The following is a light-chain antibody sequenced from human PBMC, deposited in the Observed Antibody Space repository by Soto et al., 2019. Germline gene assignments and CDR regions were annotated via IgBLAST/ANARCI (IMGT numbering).Light chain of an antibody. CDR2: KGT. V-gene: IGLV2-23*01. CDR1: SDDVGAYNS. CDR3: CSSAPESTYV. J-gene: IGLJ1*01. Sequence: QSVLAQPASVSGSPGQSITISCTGTSDDVGAYNSVSWYQQLPHKAPQVILYKGTQRPSGVSSRFPGSTSGNAASLSISGLQADDEADYFCCSSAPESTYVFGTGTKLTVL.